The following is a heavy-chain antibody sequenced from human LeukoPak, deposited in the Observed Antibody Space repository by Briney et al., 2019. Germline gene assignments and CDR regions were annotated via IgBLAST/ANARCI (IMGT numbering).Heavy chain of an antibody. CDR1: GFTFSDYY. J-gene: IGHJ6*03. V-gene: IGHV3-11*04. CDR3: ATIAAAATRSFHYYYYMDV. D-gene: IGHD6-13*01. CDR2: ISSSGSTI. Sequence: AGGSLRLSCAASGFTFSDYYMSWIRQAPGKGLEWVSYISSSGSTIYYADSVKGRFTISRDNAKNSLYLQMNSLRAEDTAVYYCATIAAAATRSFHYYYYMDVWGKGTTVTVSS.